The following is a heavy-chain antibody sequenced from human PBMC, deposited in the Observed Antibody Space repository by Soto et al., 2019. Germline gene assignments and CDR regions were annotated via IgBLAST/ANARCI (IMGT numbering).Heavy chain of an antibody. D-gene: IGHD6-13*01. J-gene: IGHJ6*02. CDR2: INHSGST. CDR1: GGSVSGYY. V-gene: IGHV4-34*01. Sequence: QVQLQQWGAGLLKPSETLSLTCAVYGGSVSGYYWSWIRQPPGKGLEWIGEINHSGSTNYNPSLKSRVTISVDTSKNQFSLKLSSVTAADTAVYYCARGWGYSSSWYPPDYYYGMDVWGQGTTVTVSS. CDR3: ARGWGYSSSWYPPDYYYGMDV.